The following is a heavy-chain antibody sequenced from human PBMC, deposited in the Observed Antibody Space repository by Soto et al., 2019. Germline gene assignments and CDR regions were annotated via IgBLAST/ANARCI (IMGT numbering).Heavy chain of an antibody. Sequence: PSETLSLTCAVSGGSISISNWCSCVRQPPGKGLEWIGEIYHSGSTNYNPSLKSRVTISVDKSKNQFSLKLSSVTAADTAVYYCARVGVFSGWTPFDYWGQGTLVTVSS. CDR1: GGSISISNW. CDR2: IYHSGST. V-gene: IGHV4-4*02. J-gene: IGHJ4*02. D-gene: IGHD6-19*01. CDR3: ARVGVFSGWTPFDY.